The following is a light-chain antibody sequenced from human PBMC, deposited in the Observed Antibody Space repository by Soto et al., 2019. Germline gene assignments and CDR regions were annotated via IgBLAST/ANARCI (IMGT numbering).Light chain of an antibody. CDR3: PAYNSSLRGWV. CDR2: GNS. J-gene: IGLJ3*02. Sequence: QSVLTQPPSVSGAPGQRVTISCTGSSSNIGAGYGVHWYQQLPGTAPKLLIYGNSNRPSGVPDRFSGSKSGTSASLAITGVQSGEQYDNCRPAYNSSLRGWVVGKGT. V-gene: IGLV1-40*01. CDR1: SSNIGAGYG.